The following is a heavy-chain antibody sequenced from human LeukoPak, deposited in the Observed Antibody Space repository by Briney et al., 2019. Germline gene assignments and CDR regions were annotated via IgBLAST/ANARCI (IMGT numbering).Heavy chain of an antibody. Sequence: GGSLRLSCAASGFTFSSYGMSWVRQAPGKGLEWVSAISGSGGSTYYADSVKGRFTISRDNSKNTLYLQMNSLRAEDTAVYYCAKDLGGIGYDSSGYVSWGQGTLVTVSS. CDR3: AKDLGGIGYDSSGYVS. CDR1: GFTFSSYG. V-gene: IGHV3-23*01. J-gene: IGHJ4*02. CDR2: ISGSGGST. D-gene: IGHD3-22*01.